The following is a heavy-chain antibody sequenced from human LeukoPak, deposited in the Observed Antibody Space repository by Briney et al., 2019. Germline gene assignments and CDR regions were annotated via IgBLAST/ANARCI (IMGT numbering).Heavy chain of an antibody. CDR1: GGSISDYY. CDR2: FYTSGST. Sequence: PSETLSLTCSVSGGSISDYYWNWIRQPAGKGLEWIGRFYTSGSTNYNPALKSRVTMSVDTSKNQFSLNLSSVTAADTAVYYCARDFGYSNALDYWGQGTLVTVSS. V-gene: IGHV4-4*07. D-gene: IGHD1-26*01. J-gene: IGHJ4*02. CDR3: ARDFGYSNALDY.